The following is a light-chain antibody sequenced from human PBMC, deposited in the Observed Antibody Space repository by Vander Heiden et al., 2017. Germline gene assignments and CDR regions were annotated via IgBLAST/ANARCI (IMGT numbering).Light chain of an antibody. Sequence: AIRMTQSPSSLSASTGDRVTITCRASQGISSYLAWYQQKPGKAPKLLIYAASTLQSGVPSRFSGSGSGTDFTLTISCLQSEDFATYYCLQDASYPWTFGQGTKVEIK. CDR1: QGISSY. CDR2: AAS. V-gene: IGKV1-8*01. CDR3: LQDASYPWT. J-gene: IGKJ1*01.